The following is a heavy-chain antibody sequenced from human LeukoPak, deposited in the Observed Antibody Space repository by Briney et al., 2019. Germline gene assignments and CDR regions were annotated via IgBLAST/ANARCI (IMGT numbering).Heavy chain of an antibody. CDR3: AGLYRSGGSCYSCAFDI. CDR1: GLTFSSYW. J-gene: IGHJ3*02. D-gene: IGHD2-15*01. CDR2: IKQDGSEK. Sequence: PGGSLRLSCAASGLTFSSYWMSWVRQAPGKGLEWVANIKQDGSEKHYVDSVKGRFTISRDNAKNSLYLQMNSLRAEDTAVYYCAGLYRSGGSCYSCAFDIWGQGTMVTVSS. V-gene: IGHV3-7*01.